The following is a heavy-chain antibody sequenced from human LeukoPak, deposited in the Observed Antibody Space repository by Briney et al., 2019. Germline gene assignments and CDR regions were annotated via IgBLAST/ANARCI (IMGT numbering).Heavy chain of an antibody. CDR2: IYYTGST. V-gene: IGHV4-59*01. CDR1: GGSISSYY. J-gene: IGHJ6*02. CDR3: ARHRGDYYYGMDV. Sequence: PSETLSLTCTVSGGSISSYYWSWIRQPPGKGLEWIAYIYYTGSTNYNPSLKSRVTISVDTSKNQFSLKLSSVTAADTAVFYCARHRGDYYYGMDVWGQGTTVTVSS.